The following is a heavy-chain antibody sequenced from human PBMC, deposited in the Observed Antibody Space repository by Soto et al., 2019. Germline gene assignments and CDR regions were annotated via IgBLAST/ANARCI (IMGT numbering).Heavy chain of an antibody. Sequence: SETLSLTCAVSGGSISSSNWWSWVRQPPGKGLEWIGEIYHSGSTNYNPSLKNRVTISIDTSKTQFSLKLSSVTAADTAVYYCARLGGSYAVPHFDYWGQGTRVTVSS. V-gene: IGHV4-4*02. J-gene: IGHJ4*02. CDR1: GGSISSSNW. CDR3: ARLGGSYAVPHFDY. CDR2: IYHSGST. D-gene: IGHD1-26*01.